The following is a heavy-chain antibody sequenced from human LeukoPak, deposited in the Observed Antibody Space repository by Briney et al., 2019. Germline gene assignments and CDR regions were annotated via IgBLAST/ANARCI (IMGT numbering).Heavy chain of an antibody. J-gene: IGHJ4*02. Sequence: SGPALVKPTQTLTLTCTFSGFSLSTSGMRVSWIRQPPGKALEWLARIDWDDDKFYSTSLKTRLTISKDTSKNQVVLTMTNMDPVDTATYYCARVRCGGDCYPDYWGQGTPVTVSS. CDR2: IDWDDDK. V-gene: IGHV2-70*04. CDR1: GFSLSTSGMR. D-gene: IGHD2-21*02. CDR3: ARVRCGGDCYPDY.